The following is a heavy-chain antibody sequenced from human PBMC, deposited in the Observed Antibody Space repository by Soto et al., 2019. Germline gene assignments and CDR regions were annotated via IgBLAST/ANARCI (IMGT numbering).Heavy chain of an antibody. V-gene: IGHV1-69*01. D-gene: IGHD4-17*01. CDR1: GGTFSSYA. J-gene: IGHJ4*02. CDR3: ASVDDYGDYLAIDY. CDR2: IIPIFGTA. Sequence: QVQLGQSGAGVKKPGSSVKVSCKASGGTFSSYAISWVRQAPGQGLGWMGGIIPIFGTANYAQKFQGRVTITADESTSTAYMELSSLRSEDTAVYYCASVDDYGDYLAIDYWGQGTLVTVSS.